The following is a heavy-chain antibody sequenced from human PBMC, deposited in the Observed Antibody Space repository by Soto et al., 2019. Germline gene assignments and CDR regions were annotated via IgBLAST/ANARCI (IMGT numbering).Heavy chain of an antibody. J-gene: IGHJ4*02. CDR1: GFTFRSYW. V-gene: IGHV3-7*01. CDR3: AGTYYYDSSGYYPFLY. Sequence: LSLSCAASGFTFRSYWMSWVRQAPGKGLEWVANIKQDGSEKYYVDSVKGRLTISRDNAKNSLYLQMNSLRAEDTAVYYCAGTYYYDSSGYYPFLYWGQETLVTVSS. D-gene: IGHD3-22*01. CDR2: IKQDGSEK.